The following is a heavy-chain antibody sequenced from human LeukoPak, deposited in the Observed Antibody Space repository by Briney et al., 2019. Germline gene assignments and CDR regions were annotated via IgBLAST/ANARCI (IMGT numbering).Heavy chain of an antibody. CDR1: GFTFSNHW. CDR2: IKEDGSAK. CDR3: ATGDLDF. V-gene: IGHV3-7*01. J-gene: IGHJ4*02. Sequence: GGPLRLSCAASGFTFSNHWMTWVRQSLGKGLEWVASIKEDGSAKFYVDSVKGRFTVSRDNAKNLLFLQMNSLRAEDTSVYYCATGDLDFGGQGTLVTVSS.